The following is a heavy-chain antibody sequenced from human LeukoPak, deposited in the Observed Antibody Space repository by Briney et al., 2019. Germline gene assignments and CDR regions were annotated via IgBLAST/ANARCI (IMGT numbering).Heavy chain of an antibody. D-gene: IGHD3-3*01. Sequence: SETLSLTCTVSGGSISSSSYYWGWIRQPPGKGLEWIGSIYYSGSTYYNPSLKSRVTISVDTSKNQFSLKLSSVTAADTAVYYCARDWGNYDFWSGYWGGFDYWGQGTLVTVSS. CDR3: ARDWGNYDFWSGYWGGFDY. CDR2: IYYSGST. CDR1: GGSISSSSYY. J-gene: IGHJ4*02. V-gene: IGHV4-39*07.